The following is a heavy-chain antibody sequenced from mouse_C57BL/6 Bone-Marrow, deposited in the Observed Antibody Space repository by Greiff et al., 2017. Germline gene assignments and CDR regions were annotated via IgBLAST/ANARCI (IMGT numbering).Heavy chain of an antibody. D-gene: IGHD1-1*01. CDR2: ISSGGSYT. V-gene: IGHV5-6*01. CDR3: ASTVRTY. Sequence: EVQGVESGGDLVKPGGSLKLSCAASGFTFSSYGMSWVRQTPDKRLEWVATISSGGSYTYYPDSVKGRFNISRDNAKNTLYLQMSSLKSEDTAMYYCASTVRTYWGQGTLVTVSA. CDR1: GFTFSSYG. J-gene: IGHJ3*01.